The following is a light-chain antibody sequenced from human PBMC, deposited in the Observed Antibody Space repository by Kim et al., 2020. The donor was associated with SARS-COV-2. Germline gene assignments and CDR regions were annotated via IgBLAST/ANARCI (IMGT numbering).Light chain of an antibody. CDR3: QQYYTPPYS. CDR2: WAS. CDR1: QNVLYSSNNKNY. Sequence: RSTINCRSSQNVLYSSNNKNYLAWYQQKPGQPTKLLNYWASTRESGVPDRFSGSGSGTDFTLTIRSIQTEDVAVYYCQQYYTPPYSFGQGTKLEI. V-gene: IGKV4-1*01. J-gene: IGKJ2*03.